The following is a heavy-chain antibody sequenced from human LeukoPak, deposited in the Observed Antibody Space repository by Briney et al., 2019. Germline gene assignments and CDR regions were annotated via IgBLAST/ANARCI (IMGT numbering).Heavy chain of an antibody. J-gene: IGHJ4*02. CDR2: IIPIFGTA. Sequence: SVKVSCKASGGTFSSYAISWVRQAPGQGLEWMGGIIPIFGTANYAQKFQGRVTITADESTSTAYMELSSLRSEDTAVYYCARESSGIYYKSNFDYWGQGTLVTVSS. V-gene: IGHV1-69*01. CDR3: ARESSGIYYKSNFDY. D-gene: IGHD3-10*01. CDR1: GGTFSSYA.